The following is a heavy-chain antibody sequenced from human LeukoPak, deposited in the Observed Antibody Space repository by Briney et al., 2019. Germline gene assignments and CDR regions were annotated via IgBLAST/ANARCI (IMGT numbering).Heavy chain of an antibody. V-gene: IGHV4-59*01. CDR2: IYYSGST. CDR1: GGSISTYY. J-gene: IGHJ4*02. CDR3: ARSVATAGRPDY. D-gene: IGHD6-13*01. Sequence: PSETLSLTCTVSGGSISTYYWSWIRQPPGKGLEWIGYIYYSGSTNYNPSLKSRVTISVDTSKNQFSLKLSSVTAADTAVYYCARSVATAGRPDYWGKGTLVTVSS.